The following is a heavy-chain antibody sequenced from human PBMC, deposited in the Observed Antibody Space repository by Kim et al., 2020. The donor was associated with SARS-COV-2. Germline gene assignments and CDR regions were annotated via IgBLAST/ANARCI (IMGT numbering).Heavy chain of an antibody. J-gene: IGHJ6*01. D-gene: IGHD6-19*01. CDR2: ISYDGSNK. V-gene: IGHV3-30*18. Sequence: GGSLRLSCAASGFTFSSYGMHWVRQAPGKGLEWVAVISYDGSNKYYADSVKGRFTISRDNSKNTLYLQMNSLRAEDTAVYYCAKDGAVAGTDYYYGMDV. CDR1: GFTFSSYG. CDR3: AKDGAVAGTDYYYGMDV.